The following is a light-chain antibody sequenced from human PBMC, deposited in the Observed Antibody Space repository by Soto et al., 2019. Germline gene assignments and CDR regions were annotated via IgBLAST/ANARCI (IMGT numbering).Light chain of an antibody. CDR2: GAS. Sequence: EIVLTQSPGTLSLSPGERATLSCRASQSVSSSYLAWYQQKPGQAPRLLIYGASSRATGIPDRFSGSASRTDFTLTISRLEPEDFAVYYCQQYGSSPPLTFGRGTKV. J-gene: IGKJ4*01. CDR3: QQYGSSPPLT. CDR1: QSVSSSY. V-gene: IGKV3-20*01.